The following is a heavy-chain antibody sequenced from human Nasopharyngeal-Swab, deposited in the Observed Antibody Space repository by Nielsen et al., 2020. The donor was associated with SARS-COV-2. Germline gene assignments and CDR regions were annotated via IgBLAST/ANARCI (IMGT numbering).Heavy chain of an antibody. V-gene: IGHV3-30*03. D-gene: IGHD4-17*01. CDR2: IAHDASNE. J-gene: IGHJ4*02. Sequence: VRQAPGKGLEWVAFIAHDASNEYYGDSVKGRFSISRDSSKNTPYLQMDSLRGEDTAVYYCARDAPAHYGAFYWGRGTPVTVSS. CDR3: ARDAPAHYGAFY.